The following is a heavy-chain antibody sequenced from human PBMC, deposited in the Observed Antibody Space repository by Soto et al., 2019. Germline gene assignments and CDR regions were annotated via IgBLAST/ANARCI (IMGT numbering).Heavy chain of an antibody. CDR1: GFTFSSYA. V-gene: IGHV3-23*01. D-gene: IGHD2-15*01. CDR2: ISGSGGST. CDR3: AKEDGCSGGSCYSGPQGY. Sequence: GESLKISCAASGFTFSSYAMSWVRQAPGKGLEWVSAISGSGGSTYYADSVKGRFTISRDNSKNTLYLQMNSLRAEDTAVYYCAKEDGCSGGSCYSGPQGYWGQGTLVTVSS. J-gene: IGHJ4*02.